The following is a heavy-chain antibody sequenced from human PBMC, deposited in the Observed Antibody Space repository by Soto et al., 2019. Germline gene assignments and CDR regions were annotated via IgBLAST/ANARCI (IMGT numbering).Heavy chain of an antibody. CDR3: AKDRKGSYCSGGTCHSFDY. D-gene: IGHD2-15*01. J-gene: IGHJ4*02. CDR2: ISGSSDNT. CDR1: GFTISTYV. V-gene: IGHV3-23*01. Sequence: EVQLLESGGGLVQPGGSLRLSCAASGFTISTYVMSWVRQAPGKGLEWVSAISGSSDNTYYADSARGRFTISRDPSKSTLYLQMNSLRAEDTAVYYCAKDRKGSYCSGGTCHSFDYWGQGTLVTVSS.